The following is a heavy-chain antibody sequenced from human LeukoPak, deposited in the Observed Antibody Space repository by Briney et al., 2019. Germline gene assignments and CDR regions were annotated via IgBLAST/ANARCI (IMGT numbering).Heavy chain of an antibody. CDR1: GRSFSGYY. CDR2: INHSGST. Sequence: SETLSLTCAVYGRSFSGYYWSWIRQPPGKGLEWIGEINHSGSTNYNPSLKSRVTISVDTSKNQFSLKLSSVTAADTAVYYCARGLDCSSTSCRVHFDYWGQGTLVTVSS. V-gene: IGHV4-34*01. D-gene: IGHD2-2*01. CDR3: ARGLDCSSTSCRVHFDY. J-gene: IGHJ4*02.